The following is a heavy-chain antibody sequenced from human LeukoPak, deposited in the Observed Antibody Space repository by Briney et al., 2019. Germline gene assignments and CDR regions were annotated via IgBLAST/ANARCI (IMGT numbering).Heavy chain of an antibody. CDR3: ARLRRVPIVVVTTPLGYFDY. J-gene: IGHJ4*02. D-gene: IGHD3-22*01. CDR2: IYYSGST. V-gene: IGHV4-39*07. CDR1: GGSISSSSYY. Sequence: SETLSLTCTVSGGSISSSSYYWGWIRQPPGKGLEWIGSIYYSGSTYYNPSLKSRVTISVDTSKNQFSLKLSSVTAADTAVYYCARLRRVPIVVVTTPLGYFDYWGQGTLVTVSS.